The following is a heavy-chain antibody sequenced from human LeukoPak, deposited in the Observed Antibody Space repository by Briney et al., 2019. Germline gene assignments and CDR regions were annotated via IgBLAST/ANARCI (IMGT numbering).Heavy chain of an antibody. J-gene: IGHJ4*02. D-gene: IGHD2-2*01. V-gene: IGHV3-21*01. CDR1: GFTFSSYS. Sequence: PGGSLRLSCAASGFTFSSYSMNWVRQAPGKGLEWVSSISSSSSYIYYADSVKGRFTISRDNPKNSLYLQMNSLRAEDTAVYYCPKTEYCSSTSCDPHYWGQGTLVTVSS. CDR3: PKTEYCSSTSCDPHY. CDR2: ISSSSSYI.